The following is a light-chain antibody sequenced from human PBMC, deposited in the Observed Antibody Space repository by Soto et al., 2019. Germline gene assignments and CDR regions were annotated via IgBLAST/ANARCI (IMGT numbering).Light chain of an antibody. CDR2: GAS. V-gene: IGKV3-20*01. CDR1: QSVSSSY. J-gene: IGKJ2*01. Sequence: EIVLTQSPGTLSLSPGERATLSCRASQSVSSSYLAWYQQKPGQAPRLLIYGASGRATGIPDRFSGSGSGTDFNLTISRLEPEDFAVYYCQQYGSSPMYTFGQGTKLEIK. CDR3: QQYGSSPMYT.